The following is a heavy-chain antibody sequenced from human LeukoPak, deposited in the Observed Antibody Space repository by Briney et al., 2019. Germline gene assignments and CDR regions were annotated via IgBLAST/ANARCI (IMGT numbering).Heavy chain of an antibody. J-gene: IGHJ4*02. V-gene: IGHV3-7*01. CDR1: GFSCCSYW. CDR2: IKQDGSEK. Sequence: PGGSPRHSSAAAGFSCCSYWMSGGRPAPGEGGEWGVNIKQDGSEKYYVDSVQGRFTISRDNTTNSLYLQMNSRRAEDTAVYYCSTALRFWSGYSPHFHAYWGQGTLVTVSS. CDR3: STALRFWSGYSPHFHAY. D-gene: IGHD3-3*01.